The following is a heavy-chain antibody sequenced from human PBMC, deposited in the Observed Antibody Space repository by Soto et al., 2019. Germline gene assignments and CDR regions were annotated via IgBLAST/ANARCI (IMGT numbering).Heavy chain of an antibody. CDR3: ARSYDSSGYYYTY. J-gene: IGHJ4*02. D-gene: IGHD3-22*01. CDR2: IYYSGST. Sequence: SETLSLTCTVSGGSISSYYWSWIRQPPGKGLEWIGYIYYSGSTNYNPSLKSRVTISVDTSKNQFSLKLSSVTAADTAVYYCARSYDSSGYYYTYWGQGTLVTVSS. CDR1: GGSISSYY. V-gene: IGHV4-59*12.